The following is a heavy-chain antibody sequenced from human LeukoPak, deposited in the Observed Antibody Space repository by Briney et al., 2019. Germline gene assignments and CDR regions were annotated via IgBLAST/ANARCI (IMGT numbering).Heavy chain of an antibody. Sequence: GGSLRLSCAASGFTFSDYWMGWVRQAPGKGLEWVASIKQDGSEDYYVDSAKGRFTISRDNAKKSMYLQMNSPRADDTAVYYCARDGGYCSGGSCYWECWGQGTLVIVPT. CDR2: IKQDGSED. CDR3: ARDGGYCSGGSCYWEC. V-gene: IGHV3-7*01. CDR1: GFTFSDYW. J-gene: IGHJ4*02. D-gene: IGHD2-15*01.